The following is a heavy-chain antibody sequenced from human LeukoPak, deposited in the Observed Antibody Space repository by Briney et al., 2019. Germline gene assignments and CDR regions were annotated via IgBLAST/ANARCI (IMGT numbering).Heavy chain of an antibody. J-gene: IGHJ4*02. Sequence: PGGSLRLSCAASGFTFSSYAISWVRQAPGQGLEWMGGIIPIFGTANYAQKFQGRVTITTDESTSTAYMELSSLRSEDTAVYYCASSSSVVPAAPVDYWGQGTLVTVSS. CDR2: IIPIFGTA. V-gene: IGHV1-69*05. CDR3: ASSSSVVPAAPVDY. D-gene: IGHD2-2*01. CDR1: GFTFSSYA.